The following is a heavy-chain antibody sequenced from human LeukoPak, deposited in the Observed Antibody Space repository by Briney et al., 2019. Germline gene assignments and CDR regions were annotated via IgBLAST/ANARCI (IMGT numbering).Heavy chain of an antibody. CDR1: GFTFSSYG. J-gene: IGHJ4*02. Sequence: GGSLRLSCAASGFTFSSYGMHWVRQAPGKGLEWVAVIWYDGSNKYYADSVKGRFTISRDNSKNTLYLQMNSLRAEDTAVYYCARASSGYFQGFDYWGQGTLVTVSS. V-gene: IGHV3-33*01. D-gene: IGHD3-22*01. CDR2: IWYDGSNK. CDR3: ARASSGYFQGFDY.